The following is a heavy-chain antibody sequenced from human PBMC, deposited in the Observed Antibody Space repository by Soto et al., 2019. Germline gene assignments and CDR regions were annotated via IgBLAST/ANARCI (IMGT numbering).Heavy chain of an antibody. J-gene: IGHJ4*02. CDR2: ISAVSTYI. V-gene: IGHV3-21*01. Sequence: PGGSLRLSCGASGFNFGSYGMYWVRQAPGKRLEWVSSISAVSTYIYYGDSVKGRFTISRDNAKNSMFLQMDSLTVEDTAVYYCARVDNLKLGGINNYYFDSWGQGIQVTVYS. CDR3: ARVDNLKLGGINNYYFDS. CDR1: GFNFGSYG. D-gene: IGHD3-10*01.